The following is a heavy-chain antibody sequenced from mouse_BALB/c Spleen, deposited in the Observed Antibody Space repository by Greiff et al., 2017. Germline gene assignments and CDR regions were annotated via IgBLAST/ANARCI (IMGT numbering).Heavy chain of an antibody. CDR1: GFTFSSYT. D-gene: IGHD1-1*01. V-gene: IGHV5-12-2*01. CDR2: ISNGGGST. CDR3: ARHQTTVYAMDY. Sequence: EVMLVESGGGLVQPGGSLKLSCAASGFTFSSYTMSWVRQTPEKRLEWVAYISNGGGSTYYPDTVKGRFTISRDNAKNTLYLQMSSLKSEDTAMYYCARHQTTVYAMDYWGQGTSVTVSS. J-gene: IGHJ4*01.